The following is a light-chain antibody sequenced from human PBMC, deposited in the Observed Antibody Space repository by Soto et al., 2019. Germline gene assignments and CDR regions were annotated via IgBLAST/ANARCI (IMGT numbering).Light chain of an antibody. CDR3: QQYNSYPLT. J-gene: IGKJ4*01. V-gene: IGKV1-5*03. Sequence: DIQMTQSPSTLSASVGDRVTITCRASQTISSWLAWYQQRPGKAPKLLIYKASSLESGVPSRFSGSGSGTEFTLTISSLQPDDFGRYYCQQYNSYPLTFGGGTNV. CDR2: KAS. CDR1: QTISSW.